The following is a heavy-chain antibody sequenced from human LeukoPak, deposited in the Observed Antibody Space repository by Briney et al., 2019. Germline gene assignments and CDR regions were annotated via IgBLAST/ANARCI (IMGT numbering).Heavy chain of an antibody. D-gene: IGHD1-26*01. Sequence: ASVKVSCKASVYTFTGYYMHWVRQAPGQGLEWMGWINPNSGGTNYAQKFQGRVTTTRDTSISTAYMELSRLRSDDTAVYYCARDQGELTFDYWGQGTLVTVSS. CDR3: ARDQGELTFDY. V-gene: IGHV1-2*02. J-gene: IGHJ4*02. CDR1: VYTFTGYY. CDR2: INPNSGGT.